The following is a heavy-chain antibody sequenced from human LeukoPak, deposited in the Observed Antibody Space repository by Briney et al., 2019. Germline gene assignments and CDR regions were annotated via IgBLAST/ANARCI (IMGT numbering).Heavy chain of an antibody. CDR2: INSDGSST. Sequence: GGSLRLSCAASGFTFSSYWMHWVRQAPGKGLVWVSRINSDGSSTSYADSVKGQFTISRDNAKNTLYLQMNSLRAEDTAVYYCARGGWELLHYYYYGMDVWGQGTTVTVSS. J-gene: IGHJ6*02. D-gene: IGHD1-26*01. V-gene: IGHV3-74*01. CDR1: GFTFSSYW. CDR3: ARGGWELLHYYYYGMDV.